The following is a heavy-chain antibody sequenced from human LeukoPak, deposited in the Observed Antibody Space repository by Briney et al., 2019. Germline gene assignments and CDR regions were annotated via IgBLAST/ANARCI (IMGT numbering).Heavy chain of an antibody. V-gene: IGHV1-8*01. D-gene: IGHD2-2*01. CDR3: ARLLFGYYYYYMDV. Sequence: ASVKVSCKASGYTFTSYDINWVRQATGQGLEWMGWMNPNSGNTGYAQKFQGRVTMTRNTSISTAYMELSSLRSEDTAVYCCARLLFGYYYYYMDVWGKGTTVTVSS. CDR1: GYTFTSYD. J-gene: IGHJ6*03. CDR2: MNPNSGNT.